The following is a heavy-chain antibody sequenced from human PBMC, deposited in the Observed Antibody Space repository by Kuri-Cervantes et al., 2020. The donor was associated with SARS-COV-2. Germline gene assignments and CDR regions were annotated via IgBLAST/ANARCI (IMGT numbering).Heavy chain of an antibody. CDR3: ARDQYSGYETYGMDV. CDR2: ISYDGSNK. V-gene: IGHV3-30-3*01. Sequence: GESLKISCAASGFTFSSYAMHWVRQAPGKGLEWVAVISYDGSNKYYADSVKGRFSISRDNSKNTLYLQMNSLRAEDTAVYHCARDQYSGYETYGMDVWGQGTTVTVSS. J-gene: IGHJ6*02. CDR1: GFTFSSYA. D-gene: IGHD5-12*01.